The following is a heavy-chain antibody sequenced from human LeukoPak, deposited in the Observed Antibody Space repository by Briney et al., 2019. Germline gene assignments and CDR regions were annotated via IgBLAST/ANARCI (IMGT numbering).Heavy chain of an antibody. D-gene: IGHD1-26*01. CDR1: GLAFRNYA. CDR3: ARTRYPNYYGMDV. J-gene: IGHJ6*02. CDR2: ISFDGRNK. Sequence: GGVRLASAASGLAFRNYAMHWGRPAPGKGRGWEAVISFDGRNKYYSDSVKGRFTISRDNSKNTLSLQMNSLRAEDTAVCYCARTRYPNYYGMDVWGQGTTVTVSS. V-gene: IGHV3-30*04.